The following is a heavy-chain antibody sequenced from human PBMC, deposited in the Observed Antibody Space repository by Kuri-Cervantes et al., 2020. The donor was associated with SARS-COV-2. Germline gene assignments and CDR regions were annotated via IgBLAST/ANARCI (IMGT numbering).Heavy chain of an antibody. CDR2: IYYSGST. J-gene: IGHJ3*02. D-gene: IGHD3-22*01. CDR3: ARSRAMIVAQADAFDI. Sequence: SETLSLTCTVSGGSISSGSYYWGWIRQPPGKGLEWIGSIYYSGSTYYNPSLKSRVTISVDTSKNQFSLKLSSVTAADTAVYYCARSRAMIVAQADAFDIWAKGQWSPSPQ. V-gene: IGHV4-39*01. CDR1: GGSISSGSYY.